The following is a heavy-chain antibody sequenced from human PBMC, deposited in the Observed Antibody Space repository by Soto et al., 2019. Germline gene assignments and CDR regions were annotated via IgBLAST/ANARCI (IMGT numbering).Heavy chain of an antibody. CDR1: GGSFSGYY. J-gene: IGHJ3*02. V-gene: IGHV4-34*01. Sequence: SETLSLTCAVYGGSFSGYYWSWIRQPPGKGLEWVGEINHSGSTNYNPSLKSRVTISVDTSKNQFSLKLSSVTAADTAVYYCARASFGVVMRRAFDIWGQGTMVTVSS. D-gene: IGHD3-3*01. CDR2: INHSGST. CDR3: ARASFGVVMRRAFDI.